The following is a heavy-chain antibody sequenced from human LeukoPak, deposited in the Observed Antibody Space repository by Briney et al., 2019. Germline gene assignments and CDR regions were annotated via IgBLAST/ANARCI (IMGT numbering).Heavy chain of an antibody. J-gene: IGHJ4*02. CDR1: GFTFSSYA. Sequence: GGSLRLSCAASGFTFSSYAMRWVRQAPGKGLEWVAVISYDGSNKYYADSVKGRFTISRDNSKNTLYLQMNSLRAEDTAVYYCARAEWLRFYFFDYRGQGTLVTVSS. CDR3: ARAEWLRFYFFDY. D-gene: IGHD5-12*01. V-gene: IGHV3-30-3*01. CDR2: ISYDGSNK.